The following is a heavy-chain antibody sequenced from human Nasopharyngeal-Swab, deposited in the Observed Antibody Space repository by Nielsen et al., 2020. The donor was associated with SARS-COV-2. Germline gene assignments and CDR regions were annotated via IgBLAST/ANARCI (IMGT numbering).Heavy chain of an antibody. CDR1: GFTFSSYS. CDR3: ARGNLSIVVVPAAMRPRIAVAGMEDY. J-gene: IGHJ4*02. V-gene: IGHV3-21*01. CDR2: ISSSSSYI. D-gene: IGHD2-2*01. Sequence: ESLKISCAASGFTFSSYSMNWVRQAPGKGLEWVSSISSSSSYIYYADSVKGRFTISRDNAKNSLYLQMNSLRAEDTAVYYCARGNLSIVVVPAAMRPRIAVAGMEDYWGRGTLVTVSS.